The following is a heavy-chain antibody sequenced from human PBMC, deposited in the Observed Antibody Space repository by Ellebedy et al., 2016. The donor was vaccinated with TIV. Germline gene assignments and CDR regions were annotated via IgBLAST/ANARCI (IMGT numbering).Heavy chain of an antibody. J-gene: IGHJ6*02. D-gene: IGHD3-10*01. CDR3: AGGSYTPYGMDV. Sequence: SETLSLTCAVYGGSFSGYYWIWNRQPPGKGLEWIGEINHSGSTSYNPSLKSRVTISIDMSKNQFSLRLTSVTAADTAGYYCAGGSYTPYGMDVWGRGTTVIVSS. CDR1: GGSFSGYY. V-gene: IGHV4-34*01. CDR2: INHSGST.